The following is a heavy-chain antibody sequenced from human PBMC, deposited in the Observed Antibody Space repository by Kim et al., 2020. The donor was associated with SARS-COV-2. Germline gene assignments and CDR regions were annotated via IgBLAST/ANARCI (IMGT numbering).Heavy chain of an antibody. J-gene: IGHJ4*02. CDR2: VNSDGSST. CDR1: GFTFSSYW. V-gene: IGHV3-74*01. D-gene: IGHD3-16*01. CDR3: ASHSTGYVWGKFDY. Sequence: GGSLRLSCVASGFTFSSYWMHWVRQAPGKGLVWVSRVNSDGSSTSYADSVKGRFTISRDNAKNTLYLQMNSLRAEDTAVYYCASHSTGYVWGKFDYWGQGTLVTVSS.